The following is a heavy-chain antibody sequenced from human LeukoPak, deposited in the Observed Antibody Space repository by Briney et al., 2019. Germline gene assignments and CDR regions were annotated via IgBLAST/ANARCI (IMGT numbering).Heavy chain of an antibody. Sequence: PSETLSLTCTVSGGSISSGDYYWSWIRQPPGKGLEWIGYIYYSGSTYYNPSLKSRVTISVDTSKNQFSLKLSSVTAADTAVYYCARAIVVVITNWFDPLGPGNPGHRLL. J-gene: IGHJ5*02. D-gene: IGHD3-22*01. CDR1: GGSISSGDYY. CDR2: IYYSGST. V-gene: IGHV4-30-4*01. CDR3: ARAIVVVITNWFDP.